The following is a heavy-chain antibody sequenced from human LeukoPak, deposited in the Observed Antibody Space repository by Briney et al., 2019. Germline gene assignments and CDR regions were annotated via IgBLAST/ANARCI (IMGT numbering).Heavy chain of an antibody. D-gene: IGHD6-13*01. CDR1: GGTFSSYA. V-gene: IGHV1-2*06. J-gene: IGHJ6*02. Sequence: ASVKVSCKASGGTFSSYAISWVRQAPGQGLEWMGRINPNSGGTIYAQTFQGRVTMTRDTSISTAYMELSRLRSDDTAVYYCARDFGQQREYGMDVWGQGTTVIVSS. CDR3: ARDFGQQREYGMDV. CDR2: INPNSGGT.